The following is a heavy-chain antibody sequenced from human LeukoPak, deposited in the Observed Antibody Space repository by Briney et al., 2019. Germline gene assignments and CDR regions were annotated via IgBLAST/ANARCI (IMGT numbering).Heavy chain of an antibody. V-gene: IGHV4-34*01. J-gene: IGHJ4*02. CDR2: INHSGST. CDR3: ASRCSGGSCYPDFDY. CDR1: GGSFSGYY. Sequence: SETLSLTCAVYGGSFSGYYWSWIRQPPGKGLEWIGEINHSGSTNYNPSLKSRVPISVDTSKNQFSLKLSSVTAADTAVYYCASRCSGGSCYPDFDYWGQGTLVTVSS. D-gene: IGHD2-15*01.